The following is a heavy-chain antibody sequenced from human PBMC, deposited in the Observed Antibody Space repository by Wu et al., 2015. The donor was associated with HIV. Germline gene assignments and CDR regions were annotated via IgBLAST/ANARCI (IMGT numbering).Heavy chain of an antibody. CDR3: ARAKGYSYEIHGGAFDI. V-gene: IGHV1-69*05. D-gene: IGHD5-18*01. CDR2: IIPLFGTT. Sequence: QVQLVQSGAEVKKPGSSVKISCKASGNTFNAINWVRQAPGQGLEWMGGIIPLFGTTDYAQIFQGRVTITTDESTSTAYMRLSSLRSEDTAVYYCARAKGYSYEIHGGAFDIWGQGTMVTVSS. CDR1: GNTFNA. J-gene: IGHJ3*02.